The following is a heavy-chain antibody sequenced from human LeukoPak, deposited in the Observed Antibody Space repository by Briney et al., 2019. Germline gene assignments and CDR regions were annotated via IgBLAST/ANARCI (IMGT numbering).Heavy chain of an antibody. J-gene: IGHJ4*02. CDR3: TTKVIRGNSGDDYDD. CDR1: GVTFSSYG. CDR2: ISSDGNDK. D-gene: IGHD5-12*01. Sequence: GSVRLSCAASGVTFSSYGMHWVRQAPGKGLEWVALISSDGNDKLYGDSVKGRFTISRDDSKSTLYLQMNSLRAEDTAVYYCTTKVIRGNSGDDYDDWGQGTLVTVSS. V-gene: IGHV3-30*03.